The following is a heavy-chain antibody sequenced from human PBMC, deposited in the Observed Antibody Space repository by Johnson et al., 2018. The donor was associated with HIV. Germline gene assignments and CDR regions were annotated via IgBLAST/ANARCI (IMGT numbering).Heavy chain of an antibody. D-gene: IGHD3-16*01. CDR3: AKMSRGRQDAFDI. CDR1: RFIFSRYW. CDR2: IRGSGEST. Sequence: VQLVESGGGLVQPGGSLRLSCAASRFIFSRYWMHWVRQAPGKGLVWVSTIRGSGESTYYADSVKGRLTISRDNPKNTLYLQMNSLRVEDTAVYYCAKMSRGRQDAFDIWGQGAMVSVSA. V-gene: IGHV3-23*04. J-gene: IGHJ3*02.